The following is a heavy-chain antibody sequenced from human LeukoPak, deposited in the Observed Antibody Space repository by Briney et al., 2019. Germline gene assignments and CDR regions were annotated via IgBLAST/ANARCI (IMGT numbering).Heavy chain of an antibody. Sequence: RAGGSLRLSCVGSGFTFDDYTMHWVRQAPGKGLEWVSLISWDGGSTYYADSVKGRFTISRDNSKNSLYLQMNSLRTEDTALYYCAKGGYYGSGSYYLDYWGQGTLVTVSS. D-gene: IGHD3-10*01. CDR1: GFTFDDYT. V-gene: IGHV3-43*01. J-gene: IGHJ4*02. CDR3: AKGGYYGSGSYYLDY. CDR2: ISWDGGST.